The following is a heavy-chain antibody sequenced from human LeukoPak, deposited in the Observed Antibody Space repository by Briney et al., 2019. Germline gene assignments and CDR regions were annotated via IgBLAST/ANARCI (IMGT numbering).Heavy chain of an antibody. J-gene: IGHJ3*02. Sequence: PGGSLRLSCAASGFTFSTYWMHWVRQAPGKGLVWVSRINPDGSRTNYADSVAGRFTISRDNAKNTLYLQMNSLRVEDTAVYYCSWDHTGKEDIWGQGAMVSVSS. D-gene: IGHD1-26*01. V-gene: IGHV3-74*01. CDR1: GFTFSTYW. CDR3: SWDHTGKEDI. CDR2: INPDGSRT.